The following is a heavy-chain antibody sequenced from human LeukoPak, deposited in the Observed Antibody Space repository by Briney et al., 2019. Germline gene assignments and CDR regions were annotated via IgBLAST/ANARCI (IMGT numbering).Heavy chain of an antibody. D-gene: IGHD2-8*01. V-gene: IGHV3-30*04. CDR3: GKDRCSNGIGCYYYYMDV. J-gene: IGHJ6*03. CDR1: GFTFSSYA. CDR2: ISYDGSNK. Sequence: GGSLRLSCAASGFTFSSYAMHWVRQAPGKGLEWVAVISYDGSNKYYADSVKGRFTISRDNSKNTLYLQMNSLRAEDTAVYYCGKDRCSNGIGCYYYYMDVWGKGTTVTISS.